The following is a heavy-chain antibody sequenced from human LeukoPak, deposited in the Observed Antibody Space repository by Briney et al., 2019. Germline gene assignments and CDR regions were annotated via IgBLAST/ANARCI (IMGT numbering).Heavy chain of an antibody. Sequence: SETLSFTCTVSDYSISSGYYWGWIRQPPGKGLGWIGSIYHSGSTSYNPSLKSGVTISVDTSKNHFSLKLTSVTVATTAVYYWARGTEGGLGELSFDYWGQGTLVTVSS. V-gene: IGHV4-38-2*02. CDR1: DYSISSGYY. CDR3: ARGTEGGLGELSFDY. CDR2: IYHSGST. J-gene: IGHJ4*02. D-gene: IGHD3-16*02.